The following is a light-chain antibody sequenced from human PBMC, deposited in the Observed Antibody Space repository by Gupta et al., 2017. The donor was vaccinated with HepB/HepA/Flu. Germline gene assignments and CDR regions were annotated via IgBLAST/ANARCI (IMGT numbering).Light chain of an antibody. Sequence: QSVLTQPHSLSAAPGQQVTISCSGSTSYIGNNYVSCYRQLPGTAPKLLIYENNKRPSGIPDRFSGSKSGTSATLGIXGXQTGDEXDYYCGTWDSSLSDWVFGGGTKLTVL. CDR3: GTWDSSLSDWV. V-gene: IGLV1-51*02. J-gene: IGLJ3*02. CDR1: TSYIGNNY. CDR2: ENN.